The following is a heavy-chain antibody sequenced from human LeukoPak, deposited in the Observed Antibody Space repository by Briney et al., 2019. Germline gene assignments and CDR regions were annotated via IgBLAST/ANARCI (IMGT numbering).Heavy chain of an antibody. CDR1: GVTFSNYA. CDR2: IIPIFDIT. V-gene: IGHV1-69*04. J-gene: IGHJ4*02. Sequence: SVKASCKASGVTFSNYAINWVRQAPGQGLEWMGRIIPIFDITNYAQKLQGRVTITADKSTTTAYMELSSLGSDDTAVYYCARDRSGCNSGVCYNPHDYWGQGTLVTVSS. D-gene: IGHD2-8*02. CDR3: ARDRSGCNSGVCYNPHDY.